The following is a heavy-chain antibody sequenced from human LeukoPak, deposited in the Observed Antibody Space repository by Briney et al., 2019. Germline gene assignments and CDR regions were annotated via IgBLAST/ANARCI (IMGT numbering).Heavy chain of an antibody. V-gene: IGHV4-34*01. CDR3: AVRSRSNAFDI. J-gene: IGHJ3*02. Sequence: SETLPLTCAVYGGSFSGYYWSWIRQPPGKGLEWIGEINHSGSTDYNPSLKSRVTISVDTSKNQFSLKLSSVTAAGTAVYYCAVRSRSNAFDIWGQGTMVTISS. CDR1: GGSFSGYY. D-gene: IGHD6-13*01. CDR2: INHSGST.